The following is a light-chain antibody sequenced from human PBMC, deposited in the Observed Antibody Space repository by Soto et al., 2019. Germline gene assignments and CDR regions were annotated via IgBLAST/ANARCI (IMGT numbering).Light chain of an antibody. CDR1: QSVSSY. CDR2: DAS. Sequence: EIVFTQSPATLSLSPGERATLSCRASQSVSSYLAWYQQTPGQAPRXXIYDASNRATGIPARFSGSGAGTECTLTISSLEPEDFEVDYCQQRSNWPRTFGQGTKVDIK. CDR3: QQRSNWPRT. V-gene: IGKV3-11*01. J-gene: IGKJ1*01.